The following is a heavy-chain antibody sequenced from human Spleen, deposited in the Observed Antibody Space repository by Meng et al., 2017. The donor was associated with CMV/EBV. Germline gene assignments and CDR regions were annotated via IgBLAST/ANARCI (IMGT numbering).Heavy chain of an antibody. D-gene: IGHD3-22*01. V-gene: IGHV4-4*02. CDR2: IYHSGTP. CDR3: ARLHYYDSSGWNWFDP. CDR1: SSNKW. J-gene: IGHJ5*02. Sequence: SSNKWWGWVRQPPGKGLEWIGAIYHSGTPNYNPSLKRRVTVSVDKSKNRFSLKLSSVTAADTAVYYCARLHYYDSSGWNWFDPWGQGTLVTVSS.